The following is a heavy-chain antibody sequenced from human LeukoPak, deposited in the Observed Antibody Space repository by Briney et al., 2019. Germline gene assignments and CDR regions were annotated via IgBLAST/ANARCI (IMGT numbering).Heavy chain of an antibody. CDR2: MNPNSGNT. J-gene: IGHJ6*02. CDR1: GYTFTSYD. CDR3: ARGLPEIYYYCYYGMDV. Sequence: ASVKVSCKASGYTFTSYDINWVRQATGQGLEWMGWMNPNSGNTGYAQKFQGRVTMTRNTSISTAYMELSSLRSEDTAVYYCARGLPEIYYYCYYGMDVWGQGTTVTVSS. V-gene: IGHV1-8*01. D-gene: IGHD2/OR15-2a*01.